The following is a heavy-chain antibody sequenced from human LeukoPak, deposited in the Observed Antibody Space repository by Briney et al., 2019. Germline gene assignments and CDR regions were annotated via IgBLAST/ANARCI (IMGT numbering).Heavy chain of an antibody. CDR2: IYTSVST. Sequence: SQTLSLTCTVSGGSISSGSYYWSWLRQPAGKGLEWIGRIYTSVSTNYNPSLKSRVTISVDTSKNQFSLKLSSVTAADTAVYYCARDVPAVQLWRTDAFDIWGQGTMVTVSS. V-gene: IGHV4-61*02. CDR3: ARDVPAVQLWRTDAFDI. D-gene: IGHD5-18*01. CDR1: GGSISSGSYY. J-gene: IGHJ3*02.